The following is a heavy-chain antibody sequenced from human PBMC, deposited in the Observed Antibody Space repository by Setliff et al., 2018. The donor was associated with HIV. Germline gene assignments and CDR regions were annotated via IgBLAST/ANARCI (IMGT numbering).Heavy chain of an antibody. J-gene: IGHJ3*02. D-gene: IGHD3-10*01. V-gene: IGHV3-49*03. CDR2: IRSKAYGGTK. Sequence: GESLRLSCTASGFRFGDYAMSWFRQAPGKGPEWVGFIRSKAYGGTKEYAVSVKGRFTISRDDSKSIAYLQMNSLKTEDTAVYYCTTSYGSGTYYRIGAFDIWGQGTMVTVSS. CDR1: GFRFGDYA. CDR3: TTSYGSGTYYRIGAFDI.